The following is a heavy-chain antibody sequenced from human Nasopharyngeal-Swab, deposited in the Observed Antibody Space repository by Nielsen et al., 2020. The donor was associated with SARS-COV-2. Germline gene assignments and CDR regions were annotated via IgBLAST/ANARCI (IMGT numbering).Heavy chain of an antibody. CDR1: GGSFSGFY. CDR3: ARDHATTVTTFYYYYYGMDV. J-gene: IGHJ6*02. D-gene: IGHD4-17*01. V-gene: IGHV4-34*01. Sequence: GSLRLSCAVYGGSFSGFYWSWIRQPPGKGLEWIGEINHSGSTNYNPSLKSRVTISVDTSKNQFSLMLSSVTAADTAVYYCARDHATTVTTFYYYYYGMDVWGQGTTVTVSS. CDR2: INHSGST.